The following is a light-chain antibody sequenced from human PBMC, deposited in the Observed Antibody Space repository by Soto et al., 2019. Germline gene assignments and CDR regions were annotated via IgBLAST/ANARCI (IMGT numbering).Light chain of an antibody. Sequence: DIQMTQSPSSLSASVGDRVTITCRASQGIRNDLGWYQQKPGKAPKRLIYGSSSLQSGVPSRFSDSGSGTEFILTISSLQPEDSATYYCVQHHRFPRTFRRGTKVFIK. CDR2: GSS. J-gene: IGKJ4*02. CDR3: VQHHRFPRT. CDR1: QGIRND. V-gene: IGKV1-17*01.